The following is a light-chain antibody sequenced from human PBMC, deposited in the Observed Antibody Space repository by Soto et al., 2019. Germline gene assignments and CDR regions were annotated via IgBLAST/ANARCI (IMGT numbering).Light chain of an antibody. CDR2: DAS. V-gene: IGKV1-5*01. CDR3: QQYENYWT. J-gene: IGKJ1*01. CDR1: QSISSW. Sequence: DIQTTQSPSTLSATAGDRVTITCRASQSISSWLAWYQHKPGKAPKLLIYDASNLDSGVPSRFSGSGSGTEFSLTSSNLQPDDCATYYCQQYENYWTVGQGTKVDSK.